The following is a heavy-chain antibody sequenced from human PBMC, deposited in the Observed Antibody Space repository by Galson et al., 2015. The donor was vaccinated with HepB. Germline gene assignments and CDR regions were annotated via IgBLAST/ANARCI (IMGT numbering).Heavy chain of an antibody. CDR1: GFTFSRSS. V-gene: IGHV3-48*02. CDR3: ARESHAYYDVLTGDSYYYHAMDV. Sequence: SLRLSCAASGFTFSRSSMNWVRQAPGKGLEWVSYISSSSTTIYYADSVKGRFTISRDNAKNSLYLQMNGLRDEDTAVYYCARESHAYYDVLTGDSYYYHAMDVWGQGTTVTVSS. CDR2: ISSSSTTI. D-gene: IGHD3-9*01. J-gene: IGHJ6*02.